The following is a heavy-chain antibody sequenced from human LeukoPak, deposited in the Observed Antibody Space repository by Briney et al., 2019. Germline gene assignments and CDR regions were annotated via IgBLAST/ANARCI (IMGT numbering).Heavy chain of an antibody. CDR1: EFTFDDYA. J-gene: IGHJ3*02. Sequence: GGSLRLSCAASEFTFDDYAMHWVRQAPGKGLEWVSGISWNSGSIGYADSVKGRFTISRDNAKNSLYLQMNSLRAEDTALYYCAKAQEGATTDAFDIWGQGTMVTVSS. CDR3: AKAQEGATTDAFDI. D-gene: IGHD1-26*01. CDR2: ISWNSGSI. V-gene: IGHV3-9*01.